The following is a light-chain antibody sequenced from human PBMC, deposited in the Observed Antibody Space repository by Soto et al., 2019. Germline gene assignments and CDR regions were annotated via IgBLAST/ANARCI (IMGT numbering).Light chain of an antibody. CDR3: ASWDDSLNNVL. CDR1: DSNIGGNV. V-gene: IGLV1-44*01. CDR2: SNY. Sequence: QSVLTQPPSLSGTPGQRVTISCSGSDSNIGGNVVSWYQQLPGAAPKLLLFSNYQRPSGVPDRFSGSKSGTSASLAISGLQSDDEGDYYCASWDDSLNNVLFGGGTKVTVL. J-gene: IGLJ2*01.